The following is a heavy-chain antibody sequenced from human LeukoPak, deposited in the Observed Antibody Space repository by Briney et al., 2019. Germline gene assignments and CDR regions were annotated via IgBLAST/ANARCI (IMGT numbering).Heavy chain of an antibody. V-gene: IGHV4-59*08. D-gene: IGHD2/OR15-2a*01. CDR1: GGSISSYY. CDR3: AGHHPRNTVDF. Sequence: SETLSLTCTVSGGSISSYYWSWIRRPPGKGLEWIAYISDIGSINYNPSLKSRVTISLDTSKNQFSLKLSSVTAADTAVYYCAGHHPRNTVDFWGQGTLVTVSS. J-gene: IGHJ4*02. CDR2: ISDIGSI.